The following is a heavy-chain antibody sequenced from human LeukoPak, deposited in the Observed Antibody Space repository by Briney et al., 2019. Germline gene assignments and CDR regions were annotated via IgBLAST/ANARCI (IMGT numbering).Heavy chain of an antibody. V-gene: IGHV3-23*01. J-gene: IGHJ4*02. CDR2: VSDSGANT. CDR1: GFTFTTYA. Sequence: GGSLRLSCAASGFTFTTYAMSWVRQAPWKGLEWLSTVSDSGANTYYADSVKGRFTISRDNSRNTVYLRMNSLSAEDTAVYYCAKSHSVEQRGYFDYWGQGTLVTVSS. CDR3: AKSHSVEQRGYFDY. D-gene: IGHD1/OR15-1a*01.